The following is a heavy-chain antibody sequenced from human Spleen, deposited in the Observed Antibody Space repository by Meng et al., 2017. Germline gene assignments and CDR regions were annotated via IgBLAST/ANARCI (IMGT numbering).Heavy chain of an antibody. CDR2: LWYDGTKK. V-gene: IGHV3-33*08. Sequence: GESLKISCAASGFTFSTYAMHWLRQAPGKGLEWVAVLWYDGTKKFYADSVKGRFTISRDNSENTLYLLMNSLRADDTDMYYCTRSRDDYNCFDYWGQGTVVTVSS. CDR1: GFTFSTYA. J-gene: IGHJ4*02. CDR3: TRSRDDYNCFDY. D-gene: IGHD5-24*01.